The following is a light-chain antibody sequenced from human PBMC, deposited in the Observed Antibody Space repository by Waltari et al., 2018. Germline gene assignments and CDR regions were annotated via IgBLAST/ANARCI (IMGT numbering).Light chain of an antibody. V-gene: IGKV3-15*01. CDR2: GAS. J-gene: IGKJ1*01. CDR1: QNIRSN. CDR3: QQYDNWLGT. Sequence: EIVMTQSPATLSVFPGERATLSCRARQNIRSNLAWYQHKPGQAPRLLIYGASTRATGIPVRFSGSGSGTEFTLTISSLQSEDFAVYFCQQYDNWLGTFGQGTKVEIK.